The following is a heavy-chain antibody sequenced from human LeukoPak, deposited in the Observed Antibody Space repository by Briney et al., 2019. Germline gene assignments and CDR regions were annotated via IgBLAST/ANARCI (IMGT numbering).Heavy chain of an antibody. J-gene: IGHJ4*02. Sequence: PGRSLRLSCAASGFTFDDYAMHWVRQAPGKGLEWVSGITWHSGSRGYADSVKSRFTISRDNAENTLYLQMNSLRVEDTAVYYCVRSAFHAGSGNYYDYWGQGTLVTVSS. CDR3: VRSAFHAGSGNYYDY. D-gene: IGHD3-22*01. CDR2: ITWHSGSR. V-gene: IGHV3-9*01. CDR1: GFTFDDYA.